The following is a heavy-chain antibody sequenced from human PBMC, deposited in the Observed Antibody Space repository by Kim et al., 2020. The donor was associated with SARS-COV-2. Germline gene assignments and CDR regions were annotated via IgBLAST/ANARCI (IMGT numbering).Heavy chain of an antibody. J-gene: IGHJ4*02. Sequence: GGSLRLSCAASGFTFSSYAMHWVRQAPGKGLEWVAVISYDGSNKYYADSVKGRFTISRDNSKNTLYLQMNSLRAEDTAVYYCARDIDGSTTLDYWGQGTLVTVSS. CDR1: GFTFSSYA. CDR2: ISYDGSNK. V-gene: IGHV3-30*04. D-gene: IGHD3-10*01. CDR3: ARDIDGSTTLDY.